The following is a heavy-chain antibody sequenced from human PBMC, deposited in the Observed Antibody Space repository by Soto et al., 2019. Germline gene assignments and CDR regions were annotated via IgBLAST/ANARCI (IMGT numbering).Heavy chain of an antibody. CDR1: GFNFNRFA. CDR2: ISYDGNNE. D-gene: IGHD2-2*01. CDR3: ASEPTAPCWRGPEDH. J-gene: IGHJ4*01. Sequence: QVQMVESGGGLVQPGRSLRLTCTASGFNFNRFAIHWVRQAPGKGLEWVAVISYDGNNEYVAVPLRDRFAISGDNSQKPVFFPLDDVSGEDTARHSCASEPTAPCWRGPEDHWCQGNLVIVSS. V-gene: IGHV3-30*09.